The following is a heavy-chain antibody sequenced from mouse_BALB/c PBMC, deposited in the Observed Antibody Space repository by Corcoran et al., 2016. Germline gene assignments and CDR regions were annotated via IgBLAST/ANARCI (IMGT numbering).Heavy chain of an antibody. Sequence: EVLLQQSGPELVKPGASVKITCKASGYTFTDYNMDWVKQSHVKSLEWIGRINPYNGATSYNQNFKDKASLTVDKSSSTAYMELHSLTSEDSAVYYCARSDAGTGFDYWGQGTTLTVSS. J-gene: IGHJ2*01. D-gene: IGHD4-1*01. CDR2: INPYNGAT. CDR1: GYTFTDYN. V-gene: IGHV1-18*01. CDR3: ARSDAGTGFDY.